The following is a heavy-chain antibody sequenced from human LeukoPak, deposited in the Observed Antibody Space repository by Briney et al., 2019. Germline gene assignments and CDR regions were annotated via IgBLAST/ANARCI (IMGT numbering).Heavy chain of an antibody. CDR1: GFTFSSYA. Sequence: PGGSLRLSCAASGFTFSSYAMHWVRQAPGEGLEWVAVISYDGSNKYYADSVKGRFTISRDNSKNTLYLQMNSLRAEDTAVYYCARGGPVSSTSEKYLDVWGKGTTVTVSS. J-gene: IGHJ6*03. CDR3: ARGGPVSSTSEKYLDV. D-gene: IGHD2-2*01. CDR2: ISYDGSNK. V-gene: IGHV3-30-3*01.